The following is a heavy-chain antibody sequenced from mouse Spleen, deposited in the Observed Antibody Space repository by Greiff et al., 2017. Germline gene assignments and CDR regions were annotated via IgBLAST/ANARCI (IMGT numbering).Heavy chain of an antibody. D-gene: IGHD1-2*01. CDR3: ARVTTALDY. J-gene: IGHJ2*01. V-gene: IGHV3-2*02. Sequence: EVKLVESGPGLVKPSQSLSLTCTVTGYSITSDYAWNWIRQFPGNKLEWMGYISYSGSTSYNPSLKSRISITRDTSKNQFFLQLNSVTTEDTATYYCARVTTALDYWGQGTTLTVSS. CDR2: ISYSGST. CDR1: GYSITSDYA.